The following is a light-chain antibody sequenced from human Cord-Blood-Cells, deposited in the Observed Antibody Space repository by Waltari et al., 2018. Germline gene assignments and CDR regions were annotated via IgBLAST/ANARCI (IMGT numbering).Light chain of an antibody. Sequence: DIQMTQSPSSLSASVGDRVTITCRASQSISSYLNWYQQKPGKAPKLLIYAASRLQSGVPSRFSGSGSVTDFTLTISSLQLEDFATYYCQQSYSTPYSFGQWTNLESK. CDR1: QSISSY. CDR2: AAS. CDR3: QQSYSTPYS. V-gene: IGKV1-39*01. J-gene: IGKJ2*03.